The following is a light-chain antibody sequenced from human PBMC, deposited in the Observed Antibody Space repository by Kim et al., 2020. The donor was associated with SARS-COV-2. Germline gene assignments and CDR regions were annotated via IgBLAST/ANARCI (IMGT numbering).Light chain of an antibody. CDR2: AKN. CDR1: SLRCYY. CDR3: NSRDRSGTSYV. V-gene: IGLV3-19*01. J-gene: IGLJ1*01. Sequence: ALGQTVRITGQGDSLRCYYASWYQKRPGQAPVLVIYAKNSRPSVIPDRFSGSSTGDTASLTITGAQAEDEADYYCNSRDRSGTSYVFGTGTKVTVL.